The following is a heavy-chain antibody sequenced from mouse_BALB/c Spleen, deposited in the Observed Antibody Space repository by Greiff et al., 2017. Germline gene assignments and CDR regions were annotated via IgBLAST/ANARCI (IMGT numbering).Heavy chain of an antibody. CDR1: GYAFTNYL. CDR2: INPGSGGT. J-gene: IGHJ4*01. V-gene: IGHV1-54*01. Sequence: QVQLQQSGAELVRPGTSVKVCCKASGYAFTNYLIEWVKQRPGQGLEWIGVINPGSGGTNYNEKFKGKATLTADKSSSTAYMQLSSLTSDDSAVYFCARGAYYYGSSYYAMDYWGQGTSVTVSS. D-gene: IGHD1-1*01. CDR3: ARGAYYYGSSYYAMDY.